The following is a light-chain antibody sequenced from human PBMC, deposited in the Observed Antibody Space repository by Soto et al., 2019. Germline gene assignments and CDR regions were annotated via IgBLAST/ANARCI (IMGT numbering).Light chain of an antibody. V-gene: IGLV2-11*01. CDR2: DAS. J-gene: IGLJ2*01. CDR1: SSNVGGYNY. CDR3: CSYAASYTLV. Sequence: QSALTQPRSVSASPGQSVTISCTGTSSNVGGYNYVSWYQQNPGKAPKLMIYDASKWPSGVPDRFSGSKSGNAASLTISGLQAEDEADYYCCSYAASYTLVFGGGTKLTVL.